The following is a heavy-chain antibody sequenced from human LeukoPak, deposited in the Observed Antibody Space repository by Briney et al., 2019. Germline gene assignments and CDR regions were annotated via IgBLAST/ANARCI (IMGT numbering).Heavy chain of an antibody. CDR2: IIPILGIA. Sequence: GASVKVSCKASGGTFSSYAISWVRQAPGQGLEWMGRIIPILGIANYAQKFQGRVTITADKSTSTAYMELSSLRFEDTAVYYCARAMVGYCSSTSCQPGAPYYYYGMDVWGQGTTVTVSS. CDR3: ARAMVGYCSSTSCQPGAPYYYYGMDV. D-gene: IGHD2-2*01. V-gene: IGHV1-69*04. J-gene: IGHJ6*02. CDR1: GGTFSSYA.